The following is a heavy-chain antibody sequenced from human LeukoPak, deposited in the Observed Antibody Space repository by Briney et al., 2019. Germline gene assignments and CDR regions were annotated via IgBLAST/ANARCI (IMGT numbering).Heavy chain of an antibody. CDR1: GGSISSSSNY. D-gene: IGHD4-11*01. V-gene: IGHV4-39*02. CDR2: IYHSGSA. Sequence: SETLSLTCTVSGGSISSSSNYWGWIRQPPGKGLEWIASIYHSGSAYYNPSLKSRATISVDTSKNHFSLRLTSVTAADTAVFYCARVLYSTYDYWGQGTLVTVSS. J-gene: IGHJ4*02. CDR3: ARVLYSTYDY.